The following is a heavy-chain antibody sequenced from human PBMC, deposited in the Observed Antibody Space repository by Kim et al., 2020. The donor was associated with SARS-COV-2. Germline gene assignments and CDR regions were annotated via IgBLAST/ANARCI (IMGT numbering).Heavy chain of an antibody. CDR3: AKDQSHYYYGMDV. V-gene: IGHV3-48*03. CDR2: ITTSGTIT. Sequence: GGSLRLSCATSGFTFSNYEMNWVRQAPGKGLEWLSHITTSGTITYYADSVKGRFTVSRDNAKNSLYLQMNSLRAEDTAVYYCAKDQSHYYYGMDVWGQGTTVTVSS. CDR1: GFTFSNYE. J-gene: IGHJ6*02.